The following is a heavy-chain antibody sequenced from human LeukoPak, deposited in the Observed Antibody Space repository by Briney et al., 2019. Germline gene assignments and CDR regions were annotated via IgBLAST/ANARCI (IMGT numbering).Heavy chain of an antibody. D-gene: IGHD6-19*01. CDR2: ISHDASSK. J-gene: IGHJ4*02. CDR1: GFTFSNSG. V-gene: IGHV3-30*03. Sequence: AGGSLRLSCAGSGFTFSNSGMHWVRQAPGKGLEWVAVISHDASSKYHADSVKGRFTISRDNSKNTLYLQMNSLRAEDTAVYYCARDQAVAALWGQGTLVTVSS. CDR3: ARDQAVAAL.